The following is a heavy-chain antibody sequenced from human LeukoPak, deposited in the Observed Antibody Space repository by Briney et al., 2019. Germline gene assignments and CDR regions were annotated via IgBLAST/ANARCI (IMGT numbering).Heavy chain of an antibody. D-gene: IGHD3-10*01. CDR3: ARAAWFGESDAFDI. CDR1: GYTFTDYY. J-gene: IGHJ3*02. Sequence: ASVKVSCKTSGYTFTDYYMHWVRQAPGQGLEWMGWINPNSGGTNYAQKFQGRVTMTRDTSISTAYMELSRLRSDDTAVYYCARAAWFGESDAFDIWGQGTMVTVSS. V-gene: IGHV1-2*02. CDR2: INPNSGGT.